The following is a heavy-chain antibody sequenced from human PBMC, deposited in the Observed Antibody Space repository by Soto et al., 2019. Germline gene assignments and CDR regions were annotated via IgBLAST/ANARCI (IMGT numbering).Heavy chain of an antibody. D-gene: IGHD3-10*01. J-gene: IGHJ4*02. CDR3: AKDQVTMVRGRPKTHSFDY. V-gene: IGHV3-23*01. Sequence: HPGGSLRLSCAASGFTFSSYAMSWVRQAPGKGLEWVSAISGSGGSTYYADSVKGRFTISRDNSKNTLYLQMNSLRAEDAAVYYCAKDQVTMVRGRPKTHSFDYWGQGTLVTVSS. CDR1: GFTFSSYA. CDR2: ISGSGGST.